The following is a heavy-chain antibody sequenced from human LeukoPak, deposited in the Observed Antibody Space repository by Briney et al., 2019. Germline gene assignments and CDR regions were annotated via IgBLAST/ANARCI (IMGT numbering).Heavy chain of an antibody. Sequence: SETLSLTCAVYGGSFSGYYWSWIRQPPGKGLDWVGEINHSRSTNYNPSLKNRVTISVDTYKNQFPLQLIYVPAADTAVFYYWRTRRRDGSGSYYGEWGQGTLVTVSS. J-gene: IGHJ4*02. CDR2: INHSRST. V-gene: IGHV4-34*01. D-gene: IGHD3-10*01. CDR1: GGSFSGYY. CDR3: WRTRRRDGSGSYYGE.